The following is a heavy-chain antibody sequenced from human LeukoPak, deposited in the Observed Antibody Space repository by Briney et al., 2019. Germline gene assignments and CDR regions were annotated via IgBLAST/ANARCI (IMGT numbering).Heavy chain of an antibody. J-gene: IGHJ4*02. CDR1: GFTFTSSA. CDR3: ARDQIAAADFDY. CDR2: IVVGSGNT. D-gene: IGHD6-13*01. V-gene: IGHV1-58*01. Sequence: SVKVSCKASGFTFTSSAVQWVRQARGQRLEWIGWIVVGSGNTNYAQKFQGRVTMTRDTSISTAYMELSRLRSDDTAVYYCARDQIAAADFDYWGQGTLVTVSS.